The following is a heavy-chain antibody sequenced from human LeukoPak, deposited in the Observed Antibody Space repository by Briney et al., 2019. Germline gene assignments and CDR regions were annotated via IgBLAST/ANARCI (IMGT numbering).Heavy chain of an antibody. J-gene: IGHJ4*02. CDR2: IRYDGSNK. Sequence: QPGGSLRLSCAASGFTFSSYGMHWVRQAPGKGLEWVAFIRYDGSNKYYADSVKGRFTISRDNSRNTLYLQMNSLRAEDTAVYYCAKDLDGSNSNGYWGQGTLVTVSS. CDR3: AKDLDGSNSNGY. V-gene: IGHV3-30*02. D-gene: IGHD5-24*01. CDR1: GFTFSSYG.